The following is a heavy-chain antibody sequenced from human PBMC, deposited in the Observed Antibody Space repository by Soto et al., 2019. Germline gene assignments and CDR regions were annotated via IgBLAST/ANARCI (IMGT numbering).Heavy chain of an antibody. CDR2: IKQDGSEK. Sequence: GGSLRLSCAASGFTFSSYWMSWVRQAPGKGLEWVANIKQDGSEKYYVDSVKGRFTISRDNAKNSLYLQMNSLRAEDTAVYYCARGGALAPEYSSGWYFADALDIWGQGTMVTVSS. CDR1: GFTFSSYW. V-gene: IGHV3-7*01. CDR3: ARGGALAPEYSSGWYFADALDI. D-gene: IGHD6-19*01. J-gene: IGHJ3*02.